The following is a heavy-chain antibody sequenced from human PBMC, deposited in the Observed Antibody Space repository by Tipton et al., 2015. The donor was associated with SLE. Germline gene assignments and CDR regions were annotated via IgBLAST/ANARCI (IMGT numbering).Heavy chain of an antibody. CDR3: ARWAADSYMDV. CDR2: MYYSGIT. Sequence: TLSLTCSVSGGSIRTYYWSWIRQTPGKGLEWIGYMYYSGITNYNPSLYGRVSISVDTSRNQFSLKLTSVTAADTAVYYCARWAADSYMDVWGKGTTVTVSS. J-gene: IGHJ6*03. V-gene: IGHV4-59*08. D-gene: IGHD6-13*01. CDR1: GGSIRTYY.